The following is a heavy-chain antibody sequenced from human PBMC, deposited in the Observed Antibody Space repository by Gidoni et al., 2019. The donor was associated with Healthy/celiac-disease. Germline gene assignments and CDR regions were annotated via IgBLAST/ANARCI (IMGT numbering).Heavy chain of an antibody. CDR3: AREGTVTRAWYYYGMDV. CDR2: IYYSGST. D-gene: IGHD4-4*01. V-gene: IGHV4-39*07. Sequence: QLQLQESGPGLVKPSETLSLTCTVSGGSISSSSYYWGWIRQPPGKGLEWIGSIYYSGSTYYNPSLKSRVTISVDTSKNQFSLKLSSVTAADTAVYYCAREGTVTRAWYYYGMDVWGQGTTVTVSS. J-gene: IGHJ6*02. CDR1: GGSISSSSYY.